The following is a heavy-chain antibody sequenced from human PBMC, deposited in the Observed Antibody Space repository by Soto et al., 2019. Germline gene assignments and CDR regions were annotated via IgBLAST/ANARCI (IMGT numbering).Heavy chain of an antibody. D-gene: IGHD6-19*01. J-gene: IGHJ5*02. CDR2: IWYDGSNK. V-gene: IGHV3-33*01. CDR3: ARPKTPQWPGVGNWFDP. CDR1: GFTFSSYG. Sequence: HPGGSLRLSCAASGFTFSSYGMHWVRQAPGKGLEWVAVIWYDGSNKYYADSVKGRFTISRDNSKNTLYLQMNSLRAEDTAVYYCARPKTPQWPGVGNWFDPWGQGTLVTVSS.